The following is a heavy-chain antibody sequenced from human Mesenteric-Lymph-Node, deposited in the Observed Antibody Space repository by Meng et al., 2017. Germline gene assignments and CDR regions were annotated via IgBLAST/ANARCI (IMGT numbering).Heavy chain of an antibody. D-gene: IGHD5-18*01. J-gene: IGHJ4*02. CDR2: IYHSGST. CDR1: GGSISSVYW. CDR3: ARGGYYSFDY. Sequence: QVQIRESGPGRVKTSETLSLTCAVSGGSISSVYWWTWVRQSPGKGLEWIGEIYHSGSTNYNPSLKSRVTISVDKSKNQFSLKLTSVTAADTAVYYCARGGYYSFDYWGQGTLVTVSS. V-gene: IGHV4-4*02.